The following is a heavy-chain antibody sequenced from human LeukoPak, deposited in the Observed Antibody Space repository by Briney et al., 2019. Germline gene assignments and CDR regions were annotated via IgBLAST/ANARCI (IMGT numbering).Heavy chain of an antibody. CDR1: GYTFTSYY. Sequence: GASVKVSCKASGYTFTSYYMHWVRQAPGQGLEWMGIINPSGGSTSYAQKFQGRVTMTRDTSTSTVYMELSSLRSEDTAVYYCARGQVVVEGGASYYYGMDVWGQGTTVTVSS. CDR3: ARGQVVVEGGASYYYGMDV. V-gene: IGHV1-46*01. J-gene: IGHJ6*02. D-gene: IGHD2-15*01. CDR2: INPSGGST.